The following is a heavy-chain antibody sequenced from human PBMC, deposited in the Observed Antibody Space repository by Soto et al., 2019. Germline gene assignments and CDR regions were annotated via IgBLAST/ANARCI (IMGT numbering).Heavy chain of an antibody. CDR1: GYSISSGYY. J-gene: IGHJ6*02. V-gene: IGHV4-38-2*01. D-gene: IGHD3-3*01. Sequence: SETLSLTCAVSGYSISSGYYWGWIRQPPGKGLEWIGSIYHSGSTYYNPSLKSRVTISVDTSKSQFSLKLSSVTAADTAVYYCARRGFFYGMDVWGQGTTVTVSS. CDR2: IYHSGST. CDR3: ARRGFFYGMDV.